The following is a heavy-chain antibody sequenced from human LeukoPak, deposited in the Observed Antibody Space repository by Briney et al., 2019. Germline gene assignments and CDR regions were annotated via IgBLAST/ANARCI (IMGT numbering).Heavy chain of an antibody. D-gene: IGHD3-9*01. J-gene: IGHJ4*02. CDR1: GGSLSGAY. Sequence: SETLSLTCTVQGGSLSGAYWTWIRQPPGKGLEWIGEINHTGSTNYNPSFKSRVTMPADTPKNQFSLNLTSVTAADTALYYCARGPVRLARPYDYWGQGTLVTVSS. V-gene: IGHV4-34*01. CDR2: INHTGST. CDR3: ARGPVRLARPYDY.